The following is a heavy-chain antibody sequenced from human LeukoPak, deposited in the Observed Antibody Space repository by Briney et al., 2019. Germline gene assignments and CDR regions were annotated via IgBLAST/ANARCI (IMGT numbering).Heavy chain of an antibody. J-gene: IGHJ4*02. Sequence: GGSLRLSCTASGFTFSGYSMNWIRQAPGKGLEWVSSFGTRSTSIYHAGSVKGRFAISRDNAKNSLYLQMNSLRAEDTALYYCAREVSEGFDFWGQGTLVTVSP. V-gene: IGHV3-21*01. D-gene: IGHD3-22*01. CDR3: AREVSEGFDF. CDR2: FGTRSTSI. CDR1: GFTFSGYS.